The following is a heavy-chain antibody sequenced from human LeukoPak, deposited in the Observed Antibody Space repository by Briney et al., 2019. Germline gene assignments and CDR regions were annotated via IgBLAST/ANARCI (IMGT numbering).Heavy chain of an antibody. J-gene: IGHJ4*02. CDR3: AKQSHDYGGYMDF. CDR1: GFIFDDYG. V-gene: IGHV3-20*04. D-gene: IGHD4-17*01. Sequence: GGSLRLSCAASGFIFDDYGMSWVRQAPGKGLEWVSGINWNGGSTGYADSVKGRFTISRDNSKNTLYLQLNSLRADDTALYYCAKQSHDYGGYMDFWGQGTLVTVSS. CDR2: INWNGGST.